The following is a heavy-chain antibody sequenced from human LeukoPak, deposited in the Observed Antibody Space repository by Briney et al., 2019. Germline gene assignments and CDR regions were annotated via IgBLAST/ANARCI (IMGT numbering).Heavy chain of an antibody. CDR2: IKQDGSEK. Sequence: PGGSLRLPCAASGFTFSSYWMSWVRQAPGKGLEWVASIKQDGSEKYYVDSVKGRFTISRDNAKNSLYLQMNSLRAEDTAVYYCASRSVDTAMVDAFDIWGQGTMVTVSS. J-gene: IGHJ3*02. CDR3: ASRSVDTAMVDAFDI. CDR1: GFTFSSYW. D-gene: IGHD5-18*01. V-gene: IGHV3-7*01.